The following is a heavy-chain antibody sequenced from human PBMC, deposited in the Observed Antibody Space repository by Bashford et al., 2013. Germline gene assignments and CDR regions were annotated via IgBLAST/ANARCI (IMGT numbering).Heavy chain of an antibody. CDR1: GFSFSTYW. CDR3: LREGGGQQFTA. CDR2: INYDGNEK. V-gene: IGHV3-7*01. Sequence: GSLRLSCAASGFSFSTYWLGWVRQAPGKGLEWVANINYDGNEKYYVDSVKGRFTISRDNAKNSLYLQMNSLRAEDSAMYYCLREGGGQQFTAWGQGTLVTVSS. J-gene: IGHJ4*02. D-gene: IGHD6-13*01.